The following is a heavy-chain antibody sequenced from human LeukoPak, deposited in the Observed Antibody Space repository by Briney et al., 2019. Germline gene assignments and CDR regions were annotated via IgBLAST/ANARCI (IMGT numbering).Heavy chain of an antibody. D-gene: IGHD6-13*01. V-gene: IGHV3-21*01. Sequence: GGSLRLSCAASGFTFSSYSMNWVRQAPGKGLEWVSSISSSSSYIYYADSVKGRFTISRDNAKNSLYLQMNSLRAEDTAVYYCAREVQGSSWSCAFDIWGQGQWSPSLQ. J-gene: IGHJ3*02. CDR1: GFTFSSYS. CDR3: AREVQGSSWSCAFDI. CDR2: ISSSSSYI.